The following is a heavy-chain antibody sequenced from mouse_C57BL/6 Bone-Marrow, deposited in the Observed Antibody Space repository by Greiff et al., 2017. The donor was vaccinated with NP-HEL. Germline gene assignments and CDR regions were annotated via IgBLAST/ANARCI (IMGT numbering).Heavy chain of an antibody. CDR2: IHPSDSDT. D-gene: IGHD3-2*02. J-gene: IGHJ2*01. Sequence: QVQLKQPGAELVKPGASVKVSCKASGYTFTSYWMHWVKQRPGQGLEWIGRIHPSDSDTNYNQKFKGKATLTVDKSSSTAYMQLSSLTSEDSAVYYCAITLGQLRPLFDYWGQGTTLTVSS. CDR3: AITLGQLRPLFDY. V-gene: IGHV1-74*01. CDR1: GYTFTSYW.